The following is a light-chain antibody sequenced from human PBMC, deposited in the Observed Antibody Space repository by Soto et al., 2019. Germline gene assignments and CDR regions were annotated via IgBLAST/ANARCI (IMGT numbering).Light chain of an antibody. V-gene: IGKV3D-15*01. J-gene: IGKJ1*01. CDR2: GTS. CDR1: QRVTRN. CDR3: QQYRNWPRT. Sequence: EVVVTQSPASVSVSSGERATLSCRASQRVTRNLAWYQQKPGQAPRLLIYGTSTRATGIPARFNGSGSGTEFTLTISSLQSEDFAVYYCQQYRNWPRTFGHGTKVDIK.